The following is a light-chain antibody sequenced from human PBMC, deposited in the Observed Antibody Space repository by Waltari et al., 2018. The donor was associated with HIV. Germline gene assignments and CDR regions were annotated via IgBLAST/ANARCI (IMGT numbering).Light chain of an antibody. V-gene: IGKV3-11*01. CDR1: QNIGNY. CDR3: QQRSNWPPVT. CDR2: DAS. J-gene: IGKJ5*01. Sequence: EVVLTQSPSTLSLPQGERATLPCRASQNIGNYLAWYQQKPGQAPRLLIYDASTRASGIPARFSGSGSGTDFTLTISSLEPEDVAVYYCQQRSNWPPVTFGQGTRLEI.